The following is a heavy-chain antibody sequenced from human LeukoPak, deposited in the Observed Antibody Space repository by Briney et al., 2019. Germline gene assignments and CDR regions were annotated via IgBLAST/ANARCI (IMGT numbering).Heavy chain of an antibody. CDR2: INPSGGST. Sequence: ASVKVSCKASGYTFTGHYMHWVRQAPGQGLEWMGWINPSGGSTSYAQKFQGRVTMTRDMSTSTVYMELSSLRSEDTAVYYCARGGVGATTYVWFDPWGQGTLVTVSS. D-gene: IGHD1-26*01. CDR1: GYTFTGHY. J-gene: IGHJ5*02. V-gene: IGHV1-46*01. CDR3: ARGGVGATTYVWFDP.